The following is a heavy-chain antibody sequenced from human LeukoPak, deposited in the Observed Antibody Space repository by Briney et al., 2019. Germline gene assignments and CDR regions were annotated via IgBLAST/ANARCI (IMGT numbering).Heavy chain of an antibody. CDR1: GFTFDDYA. V-gene: IGHV3-9*01. J-gene: IGHJ4*02. CDR3: AKSHQDAPYYFDY. CDR2: ISWNSGSI. D-gene: IGHD2-2*01. Sequence: GRSLRLSCAASGFTFDDYAIHWVRQAPGKGLEWVSGISWNSGSIGYADSVKGRFTISRDNAKNSLYLQMNSLRAEDTALYYCAKSHQDAPYYFDYWGQGTLVTVSS.